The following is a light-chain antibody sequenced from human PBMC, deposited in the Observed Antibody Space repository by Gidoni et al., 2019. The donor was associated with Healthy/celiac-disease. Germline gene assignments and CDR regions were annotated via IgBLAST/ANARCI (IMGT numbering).Light chain of an antibody. CDR2: GAS. Sequence: ETALTQSPSTLSLSPGARATLPCRASQSVSSSYLAWYQQKPGQAPRLLIYGASSRATGIPDRFSGSGSGTDFTLTISRLEPEDFAVYYCQQYGSSPKTFGQGTKVEIK. CDR1: QSVSSSY. CDR3: QQYGSSPKT. V-gene: IGKV3-20*01. J-gene: IGKJ1*01.